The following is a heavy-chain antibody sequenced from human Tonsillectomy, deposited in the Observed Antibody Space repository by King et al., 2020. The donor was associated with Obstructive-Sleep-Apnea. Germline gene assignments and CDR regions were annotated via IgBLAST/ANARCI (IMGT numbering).Heavy chain of an antibody. Sequence: VQLVESGGGLVQPGGSLRLSCAASGFTFSSYWMHWVRQAPGKGLVWVSRINSDGSSTSYADSVKGRFTISRDNAKNTLYLQMNSLRAEDTAVYYCARYMRGSVTAPLDYWGQGTLVTVSS. V-gene: IGHV3-74*01. CDR3: ARYMRGSVTAPLDY. CDR2: INSDGSST. D-gene: IGHD2-21*02. J-gene: IGHJ4*02. CDR1: GFTFSSYW.